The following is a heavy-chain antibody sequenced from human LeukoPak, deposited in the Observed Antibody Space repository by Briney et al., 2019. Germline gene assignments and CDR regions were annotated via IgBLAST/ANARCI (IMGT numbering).Heavy chain of an antibody. J-gene: IGHJ6*03. D-gene: IGHD5-12*01. CDR3: ARGRRGYSGYDDYYYYMDV. Sequence: ASVKVSCKASGYTFTSYDINWVRQATGQGLEWMGWMNPNSGNTGYAQKFQGRVTMTRNTYISTAYMELSSLRSEDTAVYYCARGRRGYSGYDDYYYYMDVWGKGTTVTVSS. CDR1: GYTFTSYD. V-gene: IGHV1-8*01. CDR2: MNPNSGNT.